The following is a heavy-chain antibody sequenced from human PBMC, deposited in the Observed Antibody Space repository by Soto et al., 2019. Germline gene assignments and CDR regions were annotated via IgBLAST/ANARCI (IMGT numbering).Heavy chain of an antibody. V-gene: IGHV3-23*01. J-gene: IGHJ4*02. CDR2: ISGSGSSK. D-gene: IGHD6-19*01. Sequence: QPGGSLRLSCAASGFTFSSYAMSWVRQAPGKGLEWVSAISGSGSSKYYADSVKGRFTISRDNSKNTLYLQMNSLRAEDTAVYYCAKDVTHSGWVFDYWGQGTLVTVSS. CDR1: GFTFSSYA. CDR3: AKDVTHSGWVFDY.